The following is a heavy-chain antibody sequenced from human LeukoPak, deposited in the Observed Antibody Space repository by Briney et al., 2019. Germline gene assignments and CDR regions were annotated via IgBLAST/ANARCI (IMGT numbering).Heavy chain of an antibody. D-gene: IGHD2-2*01. CDR1: GFTFSSYG. V-gene: IGHV3-64D*09. J-gene: IGHJ3*02. Sequence: GGSLRLSCSASGFTFSSYGMHWVRQASGKGLDYVSAISSNGGSTYYADSVEGRFTISRDNSKNTLHLQMSSLRPEDTAVYYCVKDSYCSSTSCYATFDIWGQGTMVTVSS. CDR2: ISSNGGST. CDR3: VKDSYCSSTSCYATFDI.